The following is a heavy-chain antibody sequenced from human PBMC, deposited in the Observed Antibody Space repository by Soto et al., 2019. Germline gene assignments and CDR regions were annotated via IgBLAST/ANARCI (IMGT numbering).Heavy chain of an antibody. V-gene: IGHV1-18*01. J-gene: IGHJ4*02. CDR1: GYTFTDYA. Sequence: ASVKVSCKTSGYTFTDYAISWVRQAPGQGLEWMGWISTFNGDTKYAEEVRGRATLTTDTSTSTAYMELRSLRYDDTAVYYCARLVYGIVFYFDHWGQGTPVTVS. D-gene: IGHD3-10*01. CDR3: ARLVYGIVFYFDH. CDR2: ISTFNGDT.